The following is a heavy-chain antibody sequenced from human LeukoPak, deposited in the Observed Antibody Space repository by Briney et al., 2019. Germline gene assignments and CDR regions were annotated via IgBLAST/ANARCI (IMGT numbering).Heavy chain of an antibody. CDR1: GGSISPYY. CDR2: IYYSGSF. V-gene: IGHV4-59*08. Sequence: SETLSLTCTVSGGSISPYYWSWIRQPTGKGLEWIGYIYYSGSFSYNPSIKSRVTISVDTSKNQFSLTLSSVTAADTAVYYCARRQKYYYGMDVWGQGTTVTVSS. J-gene: IGHJ6*02. CDR3: ARRQKYYYGMDV.